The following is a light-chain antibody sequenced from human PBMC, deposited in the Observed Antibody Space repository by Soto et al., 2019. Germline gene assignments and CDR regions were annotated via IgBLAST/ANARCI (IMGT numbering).Light chain of an antibody. Sequence: IQLTQSPSSLSASVGDRVTITCRASQGISSYLGWYQQKPGKAPNLLIYDASTLHSGVPSRFSGGGSGTDFTLTISSLQSDDFATYYCLQYNGYYRTFGQGTKVDIK. V-gene: IGKV1-9*01. J-gene: IGKJ1*01. CDR3: LQYNGYYRT. CDR1: QGISSY. CDR2: DAS.